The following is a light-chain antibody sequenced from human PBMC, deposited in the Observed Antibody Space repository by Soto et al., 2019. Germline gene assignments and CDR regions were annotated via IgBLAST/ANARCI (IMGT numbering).Light chain of an antibody. CDR3: ASWDDNLNGGV. CDR2: TDY. CDR1: SSNIGTYT. J-gene: IGLJ3*02. Sequence: QSVLTQPPSASGTPGQRVTISCSGTSSNIGTYTVNWYQQLPGTAPKLLIYTDYQRPSGVPDRLSGSKSGTSASLAINGLHSEDEADYYCASWDDNLNGGVFGGGTKVTVL. V-gene: IGLV1-44*01.